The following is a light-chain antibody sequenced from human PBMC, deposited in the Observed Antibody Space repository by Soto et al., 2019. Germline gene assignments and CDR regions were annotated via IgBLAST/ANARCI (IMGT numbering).Light chain of an antibody. CDR1: QSVLYSSNNKNY. J-gene: IGKJ1*01. Sequence: DIVMTQSPDSLAVSLGERATINCKSSQSVLYSSNNKNYLAWYQQKAGQPPKLLIYWASTRESGVPYRFSGSGSGTDFTLTISSLQAEDVAVYYCQQHYNTPWTFGQGTKVEI. CDR2: WAS. CDR3: QQHYNTPWT. V-gene: IGKV4-1*01.